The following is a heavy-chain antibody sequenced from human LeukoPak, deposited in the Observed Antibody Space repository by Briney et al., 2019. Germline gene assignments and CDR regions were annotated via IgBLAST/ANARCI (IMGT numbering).Heavy chain of an antibody. V-gene: IGHV1-2*02. D-gene: IGHD6-19*01. J-gene: IGHJ6*02. CDR1: GYTFTGYY. CDR2: INPNSGGT. CDR3: ARTTIAVAGTSYYYGMDV. Sequence: ASVKVSCKASGYTFTGYYMHWVRQAPGQGLEWMGWINPNSGGTNYAQKFQGRVTMTRDTSISTAYMELSRLRSDDTAVYYCARTTIAVAGTSYYYGMDVWGQGTTVTVSS.